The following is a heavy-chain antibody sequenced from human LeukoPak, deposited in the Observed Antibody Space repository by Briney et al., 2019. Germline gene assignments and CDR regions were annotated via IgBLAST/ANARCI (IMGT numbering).Heavy chain of an antibody. Sequence: SETLSLTCTVSGGSISSYYWSWIRQPPGKGLEWIGYIYYSGSTNYNPSLKSRVTISVDTSKNQFPLKLSSVTAADTAVYYCARHEEEGSSGWYVLSLTGFDYWGQGTLVTVSS. CDR1: GGSISSYY. CDR3: ARHEEEGSSGWYVLSLTGFDY. D-gene: IGHD6-19*01. J-gene: IGHJ4*02. CDR2: IYYSGST. V-gene: IGHV4-59*08.